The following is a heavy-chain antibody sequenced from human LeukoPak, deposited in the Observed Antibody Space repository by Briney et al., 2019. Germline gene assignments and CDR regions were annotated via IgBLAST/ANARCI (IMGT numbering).Heavy chain of an antibody. J-gene: IGHJ4*02. Sequence: SETLSLTCTVSGASISSDYWTWIRQPPGMGLEWIGYIYYSGSTDYNPSLKSRVTMSVDTSRNQFSLDPPSVTAADSAVYYCARYLRQPGTFYLDHWGQGTLVTVSS. CDR1: GASISSDY. CDR3: ARYLRQPGTFYLDH. D-gene: IGHD3-16*01. CDR2: IYYSGST. V-gene: IGHV4-59*01.